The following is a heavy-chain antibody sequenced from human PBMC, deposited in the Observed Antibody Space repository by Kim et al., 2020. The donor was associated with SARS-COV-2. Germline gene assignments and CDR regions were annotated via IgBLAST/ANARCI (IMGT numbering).Heavy chain of an antibody. CDR1: GGSINSYY. Sequence: SETLSLTCRVTGGSINSYYWSWIRQAPGKGLEWIGYVFHRGGSKYHPSLGGRASLPTDTSKNQLSLKLTSASPADTAVYFCARVIDIGIFSAFFYWGQG. D-gene: IGHD2-21*01. J-gene: IGHJ4*02. CDR3: ARVIDIGIFSAFFY. V-gene: IGHV4-59*01. CDR2: VFHRGGS.